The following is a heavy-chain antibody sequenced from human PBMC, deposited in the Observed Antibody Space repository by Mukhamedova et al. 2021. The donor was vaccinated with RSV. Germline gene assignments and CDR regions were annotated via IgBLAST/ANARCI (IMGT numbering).Heavy chain of an antibody. D-gene: IGHD3-3*01. CDR2: ISISSSII. J-gene: IGHJ4*02. Sequence: WVRQAPGKGLEWISYISISSSIIYYADSVKGRFTISRDNAKNSLYLQMSSLRAEDTAVYYCAGGVYYDFWSAFYCGQGTLVTVSS. CDR3: AGGVYYDFWSAFY. V-gene: IGHV3-48*03.